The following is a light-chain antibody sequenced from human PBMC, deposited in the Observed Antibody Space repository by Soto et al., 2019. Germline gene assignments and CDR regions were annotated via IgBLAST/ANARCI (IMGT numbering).Light chain of an antibody. J-gene: IGKJ4*01. CDR2: DAS. CDR1: QSVSSD. V-gene: IGKV3-11*01. Sequence: EIVLTQSPATLSLSPGERATFSCRASQSVSSDLVWYQQKPGQAPRLLIYDASNRATGVPVRFSGSGSGTAFTLTISSLEPEDFAVYYCQQRTNWPPLTFGGGTKVEIK. CDR3: QQRTNWPPLT.